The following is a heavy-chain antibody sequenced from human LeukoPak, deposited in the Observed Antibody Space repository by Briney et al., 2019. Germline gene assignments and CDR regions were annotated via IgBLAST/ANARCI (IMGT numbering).Heavy chain of an antibody. CDR2: IRYDGSNK. CDR3: AKRNGDYFYYYYMDV. D-gene: IGHD4-17*01. Sequence: PGGSLRLSSAASGFTFSSYGMHWVRRAPGKGLEWVAFIRYDGSNKYYADSVKGRFTISRDNSKNTLYLQMNSLRAEDTAVYYCAKRNGDYFYYYYMDVWGKGTTVTISS. J-gene: IGHJ6*03. CDR1: GFTFSSYG. V-gene: IGHV3-30*02.